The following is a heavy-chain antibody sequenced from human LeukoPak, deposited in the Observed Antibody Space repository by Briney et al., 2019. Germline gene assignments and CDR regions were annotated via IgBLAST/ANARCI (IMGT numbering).Heavy chain of an antibody. Sequence: ASVKVSCKASGYTFTSYGISWVRQAPGQGLEWMGWISAYNGNTNYAQKLQGRVTMTTDTSTSTAYMELRSLRSDDTAVYYCARGPYYDFWSGYLAIFDYWGQGTLVTVSS. CDR3: ARGPYYDFWSGYLAIFDY. D-gene: IGHD3-3*01. V-gene: IGHV1-18*01. CDR2: ISAYNGNT. CDR1: GYTFTSYG. J-gene: IGHJ4*02.